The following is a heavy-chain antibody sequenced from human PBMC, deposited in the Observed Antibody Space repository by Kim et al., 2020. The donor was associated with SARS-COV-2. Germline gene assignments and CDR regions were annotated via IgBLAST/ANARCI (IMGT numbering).Heavy chain of an antibody. CDR1: GYTFTSYA. V-gene: IGHV7-4-1*02. Sequence: ASVKVSCKASGYTFTSYAMNWVRQAPGQGLEWMGWINTNTGNPTYAQGFTGRFVFSLDTSVSTAYLQISSLKAEDTAVYYCARGNWILTGLSNAEYFQHWGQGTLVTVSS. CDR3: ARGNWILTGLSNAEYFQH. J-gene: IGHJ1*01. D-gene: IGHD3-9*01. CDR2: INTNTGNP.